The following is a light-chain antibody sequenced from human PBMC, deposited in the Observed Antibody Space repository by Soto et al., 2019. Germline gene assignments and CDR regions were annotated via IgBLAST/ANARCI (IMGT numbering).Light chain of an antibody. CDR2: GAS. Sequence: EIVLTQSPGTRSLSPGERATLSCRASQSVSSNYLAWYQQKPGQAPRLLIYGASSRATGIPDRFSGSGSGTDFTLTIRRLEPEDFAVYYCQQYGSSYPWTFGQGTKVDI. CDR1: QSVSSNY. V-gene: IGKV3-20*01. J-gene: IGKJ1*01. CDR3: QQYGSSYPWT.